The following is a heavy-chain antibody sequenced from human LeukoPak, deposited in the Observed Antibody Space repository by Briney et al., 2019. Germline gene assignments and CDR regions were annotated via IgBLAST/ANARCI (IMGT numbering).Heavy chain of an antibody. V-gene: IGHV3-30*02. CDR2: IRYDGSNK. Sequence: PGGSLRLSCAASGFTFSSYGMHWVRQAPGKGLEWVAFIRYDGSNKYYADSVKGRFTISRDSSKNTLYLQMNSLRAEDTAVYYCAKGKEGRSRDFDYWGQGTLVTVSS. J-gene: IGHJ4*02. CDR1: GFTFSSYG. CDR3: AKGKEGRSRDFDY. D-gene: IGHD2-2*01.